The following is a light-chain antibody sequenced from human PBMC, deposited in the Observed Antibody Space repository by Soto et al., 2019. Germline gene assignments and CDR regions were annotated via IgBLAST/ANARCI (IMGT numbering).Light chain of an antibody. Sequence: DIQMTQSPSTLSGSVGDRVTITCRASQTISSWLAWYQQKPGKAPKLLIYKASTLKSGVPSRFSSSGSGTEFTLIISSLQTDDFATYYCQHYNSYSEAFGQGTKVDIK. CDR2: KAS. CDR3: QHYNSYSEA. CDR1: QTISSW. J-gene: IGKJ1*01. V-gene: IGKV1-5*03.